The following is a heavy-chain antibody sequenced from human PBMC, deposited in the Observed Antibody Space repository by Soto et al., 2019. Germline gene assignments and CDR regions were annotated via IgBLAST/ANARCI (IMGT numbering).Heavy chain of an antibody. V-gene: IGHV3-64*01. CDR2: ISSNGGNT. CDR3: AREAAGFRRYYFDY. D-gene: IGHD6-19*01. CDR1: AFTFSSYA. Sequence: EVQLLESGGGLVQPGGSLRLSCAASAFTFSSYAMHWVRQAPGRGREYVSAISSNGGNTYYANSVKGRFTISRDNSKNTLYLQMGRLRAEDMAMYYCAREAAGFRRYYFDYWGQGTLVTVSS. J-gene: IGHJ4*02.